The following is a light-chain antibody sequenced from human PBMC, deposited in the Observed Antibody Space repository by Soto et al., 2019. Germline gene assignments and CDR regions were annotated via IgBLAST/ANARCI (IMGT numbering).Light chain of an antibody. CDR3: LQDNSYPLT. V-gene: IGKV1-6*01. Sequence: AIQMTQSPSSLSASVGDRVTITCRASQAIKNDLAWYQQKPWKAPNLLIYAASTLQSGVPSRFSGSGSGTDFTLTISSLQPEDFAAYYCLQDNSYPLTFGGGTKVEIK. CDR2: AAS. J-gene: IGKJ4*01. CDR1: QAIKND.